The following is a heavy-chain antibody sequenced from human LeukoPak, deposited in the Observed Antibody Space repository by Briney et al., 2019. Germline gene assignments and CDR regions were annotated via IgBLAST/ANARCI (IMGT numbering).Heavy chain of an antibody. J-gene: IGHJ6*03. CDR3: ARGPIVVVPAAISGVSYYYYMDV. Sequence: ASVKVSCKASGYTFTGYYMHWVRQAPGQGLEWMGWINPNSGGTNYAQKFQGRVTMTRDTSISTAYMELSRLRSDDTAVYYCARGPIVVVPAAISGVSYYYYMDVWGKGTTVTVSS. CDR2: INPNSGGT. V-gene: IGHV1-2*02. D-gene: IGHD2-2*01. CDR1: GYTFTGYY.